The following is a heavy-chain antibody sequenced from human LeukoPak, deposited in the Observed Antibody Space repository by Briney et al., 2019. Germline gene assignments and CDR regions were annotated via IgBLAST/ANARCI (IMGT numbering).Heavy chain of an antibody. Sequence: ASVKVSCKASGYTFTSYDINWVRQATGQGLEWMGWMNPNSGNTGYAQKFQGRVTITRNTSISTAYTELSSLRSDDTAVYYCARVQEYSSGWSLNRDYYYYMDVWGKGTTVTVSS. CDR3: ARVQEYSSGWSLNRDYYYYMDV. D-gene: IGHD6-19*01. J-gene: IGHJ6*03. CDR2: MNPNSGNT. V-gene: IGHV1-8*03. CDR1: GYTFTSYD.